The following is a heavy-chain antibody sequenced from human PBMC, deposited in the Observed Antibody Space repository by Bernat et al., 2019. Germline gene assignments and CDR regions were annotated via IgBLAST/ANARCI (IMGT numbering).Heavy chain of an antibody. D-gene: IGHD6-19*01. J-gene: IGHJ3*02. CDR1: GFTFSDYY. V-gene: IGHV3-11*05. Sequence: QVQLVESGGGLVKPGGSLRLSCAASGFTFSDYYMSWIRQAPGKGLEWVSYISSSSSYTNYADSVKGRFTISRDNAKNSLYLQMNSLRAEDTAVYYCARVLYNSSGYKVNSDAFGIWGKATIVTV. CDR3: ARVLYNSSGYKVNSDAFGI. CDR2: ISSSSSYT.